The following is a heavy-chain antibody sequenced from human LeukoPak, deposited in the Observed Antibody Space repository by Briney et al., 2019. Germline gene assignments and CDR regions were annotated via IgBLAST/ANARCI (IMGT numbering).Heavy chain of an antibody. CDR2: INLNSGGT. D-gene: IGHD3-3*01. Sequence: GASVKVSCKASGYTFTGYYMHWVRQAPGQGLEWMGRINLNSGGTNYAQKFQGRVTMTRDTSISTAYMELSRLRSDDTAVYYCAREYDFWSGLNYFDYWGQGTLVTVSS. CDR1: GYTFTGYY. V-gene: IGHV1-2*06. J-gene: IGHJ4*02. CDR3: AREYDFWSGLNYFDY.